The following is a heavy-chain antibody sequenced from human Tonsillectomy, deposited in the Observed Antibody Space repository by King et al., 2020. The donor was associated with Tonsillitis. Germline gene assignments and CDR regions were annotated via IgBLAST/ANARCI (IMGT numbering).Heavy chain of an antibody. CDR3: ARPYYDSHASVFLFDY. V-gene: IGHV5-51*03. J-gene: IGHJ4*02. CDR1: GYSFTSYW. CDR2: IYPGDSDT. Sequence: VQLVESGAEVKKPGESLKISCKGSGYSFTSYWIGWVRQMPGKGLEWMGIIYPGDSDTRYSPSFQGQVTISADKSISTAYLQWSSLKASDTAMYYCARPYYDSHASVFLFDYWGQGSLVTVAS. D-gene: IGHD3-22*01.